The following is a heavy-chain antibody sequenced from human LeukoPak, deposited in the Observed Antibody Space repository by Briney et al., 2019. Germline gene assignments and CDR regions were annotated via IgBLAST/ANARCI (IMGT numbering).Heavy chain of an antibody. J-gene: IGHJ6*03. Sequence: ASVKVSCKASGYTFTGYYMHWVRQAPGQGLEWMGWINPNSGGTNYAQKFQGRVTMTRDTSISTAYMELSRLRSDDTAVYYCARDTTVTTYYYMDVWGEGTTVTVSS. D-gene: IGHD4-17*01. CDR2: INPNSGGT. V-gene: IGHV1-2*02. CDR3: ARDTTVTTYYYMDV. CDR1: GYTFTGYY.